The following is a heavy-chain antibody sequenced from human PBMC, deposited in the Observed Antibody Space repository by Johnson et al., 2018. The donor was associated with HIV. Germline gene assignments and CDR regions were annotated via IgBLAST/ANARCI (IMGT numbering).Heavy chain of an antibody. D-gene: IGHD3-10*01. J-gene: IGHJ3*02. CDR1: GFSFSDYY. CDR3: AGASYYYGSADI. V-gene: IGHV3-11*04. Sequence: QVQLVESGGGLVKPGGSLRLSCAASGFSFSDYYMSWIRQAPGKGLEWVSYISGSGTNIYYADSVKCRFTISRDNAKKSLFLQMNSLRAEDTAVYYCAGASYYYGSADIWGQGTMVTVSS. CDR2: ISGSGTNI.